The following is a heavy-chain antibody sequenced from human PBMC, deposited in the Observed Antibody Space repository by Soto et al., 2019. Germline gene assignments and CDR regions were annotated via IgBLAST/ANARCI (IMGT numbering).Heavy chain of an antibody. D-gene: IGHD6-13*01. CDR1: QLTFSTYA. J-gene: IGHJ4*02. Sequence: PVAPLRLSCTASQLTFSTYARRWVTQTPANGVEWVSASSAAGRSRGYADSVKDRFSIARDNSKNTLDLKRSSLRAEDAAVYFCSKDSDYSESSLYFDSWGQGSLGTVYS. CDR2: SSAAGRSR. CDR3: SKDSDYSESSLYFDS. V-gene: IGHV3-23*01.